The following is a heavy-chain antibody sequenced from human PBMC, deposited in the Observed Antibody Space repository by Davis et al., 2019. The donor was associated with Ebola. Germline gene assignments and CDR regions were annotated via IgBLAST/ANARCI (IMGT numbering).Heavy chain of an antibody. Sequence: GESLKISCAASGFTFSSYSMNWVRQAPGKGLEWVSSISSSSSYIYYADSVKGRFTISRGNAKNSLYLQMNSLRAEDTAVYYCARGVAAAATYVWFDPWGQGTLVTVSS. CDR1: GFTFSSYS. D-gene: IGHD6-13*01. CDR3: ARGVAAAATYVWFDP. J-gene: IGHJ5*02. V-gene: IGHV3-21*01. CDR2: ISSSSSYI.